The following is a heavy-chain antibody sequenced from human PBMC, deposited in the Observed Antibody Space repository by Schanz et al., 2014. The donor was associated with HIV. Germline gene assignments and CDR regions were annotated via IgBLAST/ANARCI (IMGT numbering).Heavy chain of an antibody. CDR2: ISYDGSNK. D-gene: IGHD1-7*01. CDR3: AKDRITGTTGVPYYYYGMDV. CDR1: GFTLRNYG. J-gene: IGHJ6*02. V-gene: IGHV3-30*18. Sequence: GQLVESGGGVVQPGRSLRLSCAVSGFTLRNYGMHWVRQAPGKGPEWVAVISYDGSNKYYADSLKGRFTIARDNSKNTLYLQMNSLRAEDTAVYYCAKDRITGTTGVPYYYYGMDVGGQGTTVTVSS.